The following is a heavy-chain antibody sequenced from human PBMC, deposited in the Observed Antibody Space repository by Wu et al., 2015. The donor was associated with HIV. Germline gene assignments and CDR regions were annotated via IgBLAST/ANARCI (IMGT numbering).Heavy chain of an antibody. V-gene: IGHV1-2*02. CDR2: INPNSGDT. CDR3: ARDQRTVPEIGSSILDV. CDR1: GYTYNTYY. J-gene: IGHJ5*02. D-gene: IGHD3-3*02. Sequence: QAQLVQSGPEVKKPGASVKVSCKASGYTYNTYYMHWVRQAPGQGPEWMGWINPNSGDTNYAQRFQGRVTMTRDTSINTAYLDLRSLTSDDTAVYYCARDQRTVPEIGSSILDVWGQGSLVTVSS.